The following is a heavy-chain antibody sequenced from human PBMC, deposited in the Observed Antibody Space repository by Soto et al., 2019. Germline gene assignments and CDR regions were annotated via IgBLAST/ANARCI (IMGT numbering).Heavy chain of an antibody. V-gene: IGHV1-18*01. D-gene: IGHD6-19*01. Sequence: QVQLVQSGAEVKKPGASVKVSCKASGYTFTSYGISWVRQAPGQGLEWMGWISAYNGNTNYAQTLQGRVTMTTDTSTSTAYMELRSLRSDDTAVYYCAGAQCVYYYYYGMDVWGQGTTVTVSS. CDR3: AGAQCVYYYYYGMDV. CDR1: GYTFTSYG. CDR2: ISAYNGNT. J-gene: IGHJ6*02.